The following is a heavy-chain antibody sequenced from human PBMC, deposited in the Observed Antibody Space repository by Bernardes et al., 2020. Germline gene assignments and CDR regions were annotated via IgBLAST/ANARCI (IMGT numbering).Heavy chain of an antibody. CDR1: GYTFTSYG. J-gene: IGHJ4*02. CDR2: ISAYNGNT. D-gene: IGHD2-15*01. Sequence: ASVKVSCKASGYTFTSYGISWVRQAPGQGLEWMGWISAYNGNTNYAQKLQGRVTMTTDTSTSTAYMELRSLRSDDTAVYYCAREGTGAIVVVVAATLDYWGQGTLVTVSS. V-gene: IGHV1-18*01. CDR3: AREGTGAIVVVVAATLDY.